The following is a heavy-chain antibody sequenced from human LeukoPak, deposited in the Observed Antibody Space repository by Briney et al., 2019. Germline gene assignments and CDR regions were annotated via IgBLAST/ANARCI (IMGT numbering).Heavy chain of an antibody. CDR2: IYYSGST. V-gene: IGHV4-39*07. CDR1: GGPISSSSYY. Sequence: SETLSLTCTVSGGPISSSSYYWGWIRQPPGKGLEWVGSIYYSGSTYYNPSLKSRVTMSVDASKNQFSLKLTSVTAADTAVYYCARDCSSTDCFSYWDQGTLVTVSS. CDR3: ARDCSSTDCFSY. D-gene: IGHD2-2*01. J-gene: IGHJ4*02.